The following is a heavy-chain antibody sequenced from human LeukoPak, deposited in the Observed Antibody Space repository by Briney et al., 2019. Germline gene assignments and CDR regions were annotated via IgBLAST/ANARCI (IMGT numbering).Heavy chain of an antibody. J-gene: IGHJ6*02. D-gene: IGHD1-26*01. CDR2: ISSSGSTI. CDR1: GFTFSDYY. CDR3: ARGSQVGAAGLYYYGMDV. Sequence: KPGGPLRLSCAASGFTFSDYYMSWIRQAPGKGLEWVSNISSSGSTIYYAGSVKGRFTISRDNAKNSLYLQMNSLRAEDTAVYYCARGSQVGAAGLYYYGMDVWGQGTTVTVSS. V-gene: IGHV3-11*01.